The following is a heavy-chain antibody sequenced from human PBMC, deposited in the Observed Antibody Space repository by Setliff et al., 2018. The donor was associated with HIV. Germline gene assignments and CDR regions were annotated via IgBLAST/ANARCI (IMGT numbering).Heavy chain of an antibody. CDR1: DGSITSTSYY. V-gene: IGHV4-39*07. D-gene: IGHD2-8*01. CDR2: VYNSGRT. Sequence: SETLSLTCSVSDGSITSTSYYWGWIRQSPGRGLEWIGSVYNSGRTYYNPSLKSRLTISVDTSRNQFSLSLSLVTAADTAVYFCARDAAPAARLPNVGGPPPPGYYHYMDVWGQGTMVTVSS. CDR3: ARDAAPAARLPNVGGPPPPGYYHYMDV. J-gene: IGHJ6*03.